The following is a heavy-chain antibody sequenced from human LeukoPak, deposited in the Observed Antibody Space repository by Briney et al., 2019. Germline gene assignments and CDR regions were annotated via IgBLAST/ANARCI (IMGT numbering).Heavy chain of an antibody. CDR2: INHSGST. V-gene: IGHV4-34*01. J-gene: IGHJ5*02. CDR1: GGSFSGYY. CDR3: ASSRRWFDP. Sequence: LETLSLTCAVYGGSFSGYYWSWIRQPPGKGLEWIGEINHSGSTNYNPSLKSRVTISVDTSKNQFSLKLSSVTAADTAVYYCASSRRWFDPWGQGTLVTVSS.